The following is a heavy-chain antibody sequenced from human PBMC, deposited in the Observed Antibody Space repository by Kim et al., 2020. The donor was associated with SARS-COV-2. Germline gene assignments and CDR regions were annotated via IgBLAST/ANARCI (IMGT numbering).Heavy chain of an antibody. CDR1: GFTVSSNY. CDR2: IYSGGST. D-gene: IGHD1-20*01. Sequence: GGSLRLSCAASGFTVSSNYMSWVRQAPGKGLEWVSVIYSGGSTYYADSVKGRFTISRDNSKNTLYLQMNSLRAEDTAVYYCARARDNWNDVPFDYWGQGTLVTVSS. J-gene: IGHJ4*02. CDR3: ARARDNWNDVPFDY. V-gene: IGHV3-53*01.